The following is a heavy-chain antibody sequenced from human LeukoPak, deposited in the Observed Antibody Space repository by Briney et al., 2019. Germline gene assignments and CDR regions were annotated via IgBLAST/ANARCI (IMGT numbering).Heavy chain of an antibody. CDR1: GGSISSGGYY. D-gene: IGHD5-12*01. J-gene: IGHJ6*04. Sequence: SQTLSLTCTVSGGSISSGGYYWSWIRQHPGKGLEWIGYIYYSGSTYYNPSLKSRVTISVDTSKNQFSLKLSSVTAADTAVYYCVTLVATTPYYYYGMDVWGKGTTVTVSS. CDR2: IYYSGST. CDR3: VTLVATTPYYYYGMDV. V-gene: IGHV4-31*03.